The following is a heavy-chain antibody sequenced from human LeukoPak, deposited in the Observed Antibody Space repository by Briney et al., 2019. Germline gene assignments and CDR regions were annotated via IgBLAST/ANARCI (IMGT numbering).Heavy chain of an antibody. Sequence: ASVKVSCKVSGYTLTELSMHWVRQATGQGLEWMGWMNPNSGNTGYAQKFQGRVTMTRNTSISTAYMELSSLRSEDTAVYYCARGSVNYQWDSSGSTSSFDYWGQGTLVTVSP. CDR2: MNPNSGNT. CDR1: GYTLTELS. CDR3: ARGSVNYQWDSSGSTSSFDY. V-gene: IGHV1-8*01. J-gene: IGHJ4*02. D-gene: IGHD3-22*01.